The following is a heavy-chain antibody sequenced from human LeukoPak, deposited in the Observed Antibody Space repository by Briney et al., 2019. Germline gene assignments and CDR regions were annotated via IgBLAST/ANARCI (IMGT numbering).Heavy chain of an antibody. V-gene: IGHV1-18*01. CDR3: ARDRHIAAAVYYYYMDV. J-gene: IGHJ6*03. Sequence: ASVKVSCKASGYTFTNYIISWVRQAPGQGLEWMGWINAYNGNTDYAQRVQGRVTMTTDTSTSTAYMEVRSLRSDDTAVYYCARDRHIAAAVYYYYMDVWGKGTPVTVSS. CDR2: INAYNGNT. D-gene: IGHD6-13*01. CDR1: GYTFTNYI.